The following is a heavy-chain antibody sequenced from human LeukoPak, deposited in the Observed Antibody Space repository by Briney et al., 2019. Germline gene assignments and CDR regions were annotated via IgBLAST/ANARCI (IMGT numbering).Heavy chain of an antibody. Sequence: GASVKVSCKASGYTFTSYYMHWVRQAPGQGLEWMGKINPRGDSTSHAQKFQGRVTMTRDTSTSTVYMELRSLRSEDTAVYYCARDEGWSFDYWGQGTLVTVSS. CDR3: ARDEGWSFDY. CDR2: INPRGDST. V-gene: IGHV1-46*03. J-gene: IGHJ4*02. D-gene: IGHD3-3*01. CDR1: GYTFTSYY.